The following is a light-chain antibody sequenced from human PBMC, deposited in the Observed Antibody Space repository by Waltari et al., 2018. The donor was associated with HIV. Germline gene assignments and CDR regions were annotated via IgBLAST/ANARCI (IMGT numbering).Light chain of an antibody. V-gene: IGLV1-47*01. CDR3: AAWDDSLSGRV. Sequence: QSVLTQPPSASGPPGQRVTISCSVRRSNIGRNSLYWYQQHPGPPPKLLIYRNNQRPSGVPDRFSGSKSGTSASLAISGLRSDDEADYYCAAWDDSLSGRVFGGGTKLTVL. CDR2: RNN. J-gene: IGLJ3*02. CDR1: RSNIGRNS.